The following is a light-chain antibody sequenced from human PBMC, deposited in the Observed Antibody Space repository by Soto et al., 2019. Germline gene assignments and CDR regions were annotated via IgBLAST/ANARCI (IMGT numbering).Light chain of an antibody. CDR2: GAS. J-gene: IGKJ1*01. V-gene: IGKV3-15*01. Sequence: EIVMTQSPATVSVSPGESATFSCRASQNIGSNLAWYRHKPGQAPRLLISGASTRATGVPGRFSGSGSGTEFALTINSLQSEDFAVYFCQQYNTGPQTFGQGTKVDI. CDR1: QNIGSN. CDR3: QQYNTGPQT.